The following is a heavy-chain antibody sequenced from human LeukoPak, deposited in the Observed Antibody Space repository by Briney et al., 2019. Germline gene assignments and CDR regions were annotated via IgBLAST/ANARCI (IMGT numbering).Heavy chain of an antibody. Sequence: GGSLRLSCAASGFTFINYWMSWVRQAPGKGLEWVANIKQDGSERFYVDSVKGRFTISRDNAKNSLYLQMNSLRAEDTAVYYCARIYYGSGSYYFDYWGQGTLVTVSS. CDR1: GFTFINYW. V-gene: IGHV3-7*01. J-gene: IGHJ4*02. CDR2: IKQDGSER. CDR3: ARIYYGSGSYYFDY. D-gene: IGHD3-10*01.